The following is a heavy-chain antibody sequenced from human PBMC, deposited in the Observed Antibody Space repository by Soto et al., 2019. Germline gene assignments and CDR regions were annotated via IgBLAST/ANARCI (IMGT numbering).Heavy chain of an antibody. J-gene: IGHJ5*02. CDR2: IYWNDDK. CDR1: GFSLSTGGVG. Sequence: SGPTLVNPTQTLMLTCTFSGFSLSTGGVGVGWIRQPPGKALEWLALIYWNDDKRYSPSLKSRLTITKDTSKNQVVLTMTNMEPVDSATYYCAPDRGYPARYTWFDPWGQGTLVTVSS. CDR3: APDRGYPARYTWFDP. D-gene: IGHD1-20*01. V-gene: IGHV2-5*01.